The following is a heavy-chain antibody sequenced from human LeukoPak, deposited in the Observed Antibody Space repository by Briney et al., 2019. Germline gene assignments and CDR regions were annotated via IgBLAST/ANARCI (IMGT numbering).Heavy chain of an antibody. D-gene: IGHD1-1*01. CDR2: INPNSGGT. CDR1: GYTFSDYY. CDR3: AREYNWNVGYFDY. V-gene: IGHV1-2*02. Sequence: RRASVKVSCKASGYTFSDYYIHWVRQAPGQGLEWMGWINPNSGGTKYAQKFQGRVTMTRDTSISTASMELSRLRSDDTAVYYCAREYNWNVGYFDYWGQGTLVTVSS. J-gene: IGHJ4*02.